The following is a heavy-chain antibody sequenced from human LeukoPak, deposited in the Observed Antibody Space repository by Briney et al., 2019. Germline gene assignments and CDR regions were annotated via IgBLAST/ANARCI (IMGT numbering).Heavy chain of an antibody. CDR2: IKSKTDGGTM. Sequence: GGSLRLSCVASGFTFSNAWMSWVRQAPGKGLEWVGRIKSKTDGGTMEHAAPVQGRFTFSRDDSKNTLYLQMNSLKTEDTAVYYCTTYPYNSGWYPFASWGQGTLVTVSS. D-gene: IGHD6-19*01. CDR1: GFTFSNAW. J-gene: IGHJ4*02. V-gene: IGHV3-15*01. CDR3: TTYPYNSGWYPFAS.